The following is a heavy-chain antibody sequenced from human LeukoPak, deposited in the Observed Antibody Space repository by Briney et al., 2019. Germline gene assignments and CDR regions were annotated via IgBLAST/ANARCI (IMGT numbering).Heavy chain of an antibody. V-gene: IGHV1-69*04. Sequence: SVKVSCKASGGTFSSYAISWVRQAPGQGLEWMGRIIPILGIANYAQKFQGRVTITADKSTSTAYMELSSLRSEDTAVYYCARDPPSIAARAGGIAVAGDYRGQGTLVTVSS. CDR2: IIPILGIA. D-gene: IGHD6-19*01. J-gene: IGHJ4*02. CDR1: GGTFSSYA. CDR3: ARDPPSIAARAGGIAVAGDY.